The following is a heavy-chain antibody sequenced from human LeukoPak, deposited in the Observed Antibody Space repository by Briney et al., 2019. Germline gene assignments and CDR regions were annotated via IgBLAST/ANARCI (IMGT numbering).Heavy chain of an antibody. CDR2: ITGGGDTT. V-gene: IGHV3-23*01. J-gene: IGHJ4*02. CDR3: AKVISSGYYYDS. D-gene: IGHD3-22*01. Sequence: GGSLRLSCAASGFTFSNYGMNWVRQAPGKGLFWVSAITGGGDTTYYSDSVKDRFTISRDNSKNTLFLQMNSLRAEDTGLYYCAKVISSGYYYDSWGQGTLVTVSS. CDR1: GFTFSNYG.